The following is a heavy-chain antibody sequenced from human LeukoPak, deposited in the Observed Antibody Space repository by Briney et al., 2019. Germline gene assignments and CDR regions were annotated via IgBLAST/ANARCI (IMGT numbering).Heavy chain of an antibody. Sequence: GGSLRLSCAASGFTFSSYAMSWVRQAPGQGLEWVSAISGSAVTTYYADSVKGRFTISRDNSKNTLYLQMNSLRAEDTAVYYCAKGQRLVRNDYFDYWGQGTLVTVSS. CDR2: ISGSAVTT. D-gene: IGHD6-6*01. CDR1: GFTFSSYA. J-gene: IGHJ4*02. V-gene: IGHV3-23*01. CDR3: AKGQRLVRNDYFDY.